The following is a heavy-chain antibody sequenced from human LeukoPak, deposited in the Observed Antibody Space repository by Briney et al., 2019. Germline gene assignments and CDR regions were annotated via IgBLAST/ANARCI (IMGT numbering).Heavy chain of an antibody. V-gene: IGHV4-61*08. D-gene: IGHD3-16*01. J-gene: IGHJ4*02. Sequence: SETLSLTCTVSGGSISSGDYYWSWIRQPPGKGLEWIGYIYYSGSTNYNPSLKSRVTISVDASKDQFSLKLSSVTAADTAVYYCARGGTENFDYWGQGTLVTVSS. CDR3: ARGGTENFDY. CDR1: GGSISSGDYY. CDR2: IYYSGST.